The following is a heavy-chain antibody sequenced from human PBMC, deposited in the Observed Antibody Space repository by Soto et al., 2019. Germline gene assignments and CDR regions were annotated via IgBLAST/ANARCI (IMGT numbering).Heavy chain of an antibody. Sequence: PSETLSLTXGVSGYSVSSASYWGWIRQPPGKGLEWIGSIYHSGTTYYNPSLKSRVTISLDTSKNQFSLRLSSVTAADTAVYYCVRSLYSSSWYAGYWGQGTLVTVSS. D-gene: IGHD6-13*01. V-gene: IGHV4-38-2*01. J-gene: IGHJ4*02. CDR2: IYHSGTT. CDR1: GYSVSSASY. CDR3: VRSLYSSSWYAGY.